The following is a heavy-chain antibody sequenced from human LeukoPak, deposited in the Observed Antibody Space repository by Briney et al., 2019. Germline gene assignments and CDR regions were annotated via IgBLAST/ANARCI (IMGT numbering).Heavy chain of an antibody. CDR1: GXTFRSYG. D-gene: IGHD5-12*01. CDR3: ARDSGYNAFDY. V-gene: IGHV3-7*05. J-gene: IGHJ4*02. CDR2: INQDGSAK. Sequence: GRSLRLSCAASGXTFRSYGMHWVRQAPGRGLEWLANINQDGSAKTCVDSVRGRFTISRDNAKNSLYLQMNSLRAEDTAMYYCARDSGYNAFDYWGQGTLVTVSS.